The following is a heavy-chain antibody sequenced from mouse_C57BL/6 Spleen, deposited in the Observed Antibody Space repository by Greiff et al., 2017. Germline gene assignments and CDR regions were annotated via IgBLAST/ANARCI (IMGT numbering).Heavy chain of an antibody. J-gene: IGHJ4*01. Sequence: QVQLKQSGAELVRPGTSVKMSCKASGYTFTNYWIGWAKQRPGHGLEWIGDIYPGGGYTNYNEKFKGKATLTADKSSSTAYMQFSSLTSEDSAIYYCARGGDYDSLYYAMDYWGQGTSVTVSS. CDR1: GYTFTNYW. D-gene: IGHD2-4*01. V-gene: IGHV1-63*01. CDR2: IYPGGGYT. CDR3: ARGGDYDSLYYAMDY.